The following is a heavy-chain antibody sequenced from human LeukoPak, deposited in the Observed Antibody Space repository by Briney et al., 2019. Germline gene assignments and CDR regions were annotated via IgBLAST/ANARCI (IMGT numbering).Heavy chain of an antibody. CDR1: GFTVSSNY. J-gene: IGHJ4*02. V-gene: IGHV3-23*01. CDR3: AKNSGPWYYYDSSGYYPFDY. D-gene: IGHD3-22*01. CDR2: ISGSGGST. Sequence: PGGSLRLSCAASGFTVSSNYMSWVRQAPGKGLEWVSAISGSGGSTYYADSVKGRFTISRDNSKNTLYLQMNSLRAEDTAVYYCAKNSGPWYYYDSSGYYPFDYWGQGTLVTVSS.